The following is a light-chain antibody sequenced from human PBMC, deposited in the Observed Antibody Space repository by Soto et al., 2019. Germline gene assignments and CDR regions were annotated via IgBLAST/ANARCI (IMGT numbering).Light chain of an antibody. CDR1: QGIGND. V-gene: IGKV1-17*01. J-gene: IGKJ1*01. CDR3: LQHTSYPWT. CDR2: AAS. Sequence: DIQMTQSPSSLSASVGDRVTITCRASQGIGNDLGWFQQKSGKAPKRLIYAASTLQSGVPSRFSGSGSGTEFTLTISSRQPEDFATYYCLQHTSYPWTFGQGTKVEIK.